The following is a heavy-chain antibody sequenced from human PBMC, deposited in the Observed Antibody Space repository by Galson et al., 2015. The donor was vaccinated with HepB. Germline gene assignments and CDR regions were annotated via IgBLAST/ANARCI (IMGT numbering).Heavy chain of an antibody. V-gene: IGHV3-21*06. J-gene: IGHJ4*02. D-gene: IGHD1-26*01. Sequence: SLRLSCAASGFSFSDSAMNWVRQAPGKGLEWVSSINSGSTSIHYADSLRGRVTISRDNTENSLYPQMNSLQVEDTAVYYCARGGGSFGYWGQGTLVTVSS. CDR2: INSGSTSI. CDR1: GFSFSDSA. CDR3: ARGGGSFGY.